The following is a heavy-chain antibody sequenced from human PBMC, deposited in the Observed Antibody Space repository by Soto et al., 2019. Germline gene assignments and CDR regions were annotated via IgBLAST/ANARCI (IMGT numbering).Heavy chain of an antibody. J-gene: IGHJ3*02. Sequence: EVQLVESGGGLVQPGGSLGLSCAASGFTFSSYSMNWVRQAPGKGLEWVSYISSSSSIIYYADSVKGRFTISRDNAKNSLYLQMNSLKDEDTAVYYCARALSNTMIVVVIRYAFDIWGQGTMVTVSS. CDR3: ARALSNTMIVVVIRYAFDI. CDR1: GFTFSSYS. D-gene: IGHD3-22*01. CDR2: ISSSSSII. V-gene: IGHV3-48*02.